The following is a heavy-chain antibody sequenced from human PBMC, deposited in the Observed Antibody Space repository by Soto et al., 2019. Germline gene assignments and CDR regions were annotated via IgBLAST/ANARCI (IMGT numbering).Heavy chain of an antibody. Sequence: QVQLVESGGGVVQPGTSLRVSCVGSGFTFRSYVIHWVRQAPGKGLEWVALTSYDGSDKYYADSVRGRFTISRDNCRNTVDLQMDSLRLEDAALYYCARWGTTGGLDVWGQGTLVSVSS. CDR1: GFTFRSYV. CDR3: ARWGTTGGLDV. D-gene: IGHD3-16*01. J-gene: IGHJ1*01. V-gene: IGHV3-30*19. CDR2: TSYDGSDK.